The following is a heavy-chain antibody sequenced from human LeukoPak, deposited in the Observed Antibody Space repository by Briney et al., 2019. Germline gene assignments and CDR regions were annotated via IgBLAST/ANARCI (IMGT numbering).Heavy chain of an antibody. CDR2: IYSGGST. V-gene: IGHV3-66*02. J-gene: IGHJ4*02. D-gene: IGHD3-22*01. CDR3: VRDLGDSPDY. Sequence: PGGSLRLSCAASGFTVSNNYMSWVRQAPGKGLEWVSVIYSGGSTYYAEFVKGRFTTSKDNSKNTLYLQMNSLRAEDTAVYYCVRDLGDSPDYWGQGTLVTVSS. CDR1: GFTVSNNY.